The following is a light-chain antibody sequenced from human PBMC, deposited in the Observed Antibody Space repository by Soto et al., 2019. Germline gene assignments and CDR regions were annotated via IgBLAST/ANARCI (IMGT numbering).Light chain of an antibody. CDR2: GAS. CDR1: QDIRDD. CDR3: LQHTTFPWT. J-gene: IGKJ1*01. Sequence: DIQMTQSPSSLSASVGDRVTITCRASQDIRDDLGWYQQKPGKAPQRLIFGASSLQSGVPSRFSGSGSGTEFSLTISSLPPEDFAAYYCLQHTTFPWTFGQGTKVEVK. V-gene: IGKV1-17*01.